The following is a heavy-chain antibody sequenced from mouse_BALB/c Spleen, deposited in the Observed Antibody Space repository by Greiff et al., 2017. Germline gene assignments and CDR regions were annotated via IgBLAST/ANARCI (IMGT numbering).Heavy chain of an antibody. V-gene: IGHV5-12-2*01. D-gene: IGHD2-14*01. CDR2: ISNGGGST. CDR3: AREWRYDDGLPFAY. Sequence: EVQLVESGGGLVQPGGSLKLSCAASGFTFSSYTMSWVRQTPEKRLEWVAYISNGGGSTYYPDTVKGRFTISRDNAKNTLYLQMSSLKSEDTAMYYCAREWRYDDGLPFAYWGQGTLVTVAA. J-gene: IGHJ3*01. CDR1: GFTFSSYT.